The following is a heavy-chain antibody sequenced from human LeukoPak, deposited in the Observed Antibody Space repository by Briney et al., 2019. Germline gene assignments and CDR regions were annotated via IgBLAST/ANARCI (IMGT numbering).Heavy chain of an antibody. CDR1: GYTFTGYY. J-gene: IGHJ5*02. V-gene: IGHV1-18*04. D-gene: IGHD2-15*01. CDR2: ISPYNGNT. CDR3: ARLGYCSGRDCPTSYYNWFDP. Sequence: GASVKVSCKASGYTFTGYYMHWVRQAPGQGLEWMGWISPYNGNTNYAQKLQGRVTMTTDTSTSTAYMELRSLRSDDTAVYFCARLGYCSGRDCPTSYYNWFDPWGQGTLVTVSS.